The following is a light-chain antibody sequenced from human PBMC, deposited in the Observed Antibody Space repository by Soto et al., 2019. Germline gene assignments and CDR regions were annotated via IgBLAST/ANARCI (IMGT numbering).Light chain of an antibody. Sequence: QSVLTQPPSASGSPGQSVTISCTGTSSDVGDYNYVSWYQQPPGKAPKLLIYDVSKRPSGVPDRFSGSKSGNTASLTVSGLRAEDEGDYYCSSYAGSNYPYVFGTGTKVTVL. J-gene: IGLJ1*01. V-gene: IGLV2-8*01. CDR1: SSDVGDYNY. CDR2: DVS. CDR3: SSYAGSNYPYV.